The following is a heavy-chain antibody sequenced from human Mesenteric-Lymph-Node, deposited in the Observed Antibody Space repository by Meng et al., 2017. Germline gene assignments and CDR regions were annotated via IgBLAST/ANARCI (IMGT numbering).Heavy chain of an antibody. CDR1: GYTFTGYY. V-gene: IGHV1-2*02. D-gene: IGHD6-19*01. CDR2: INPNSGGT. CDR3: ARAPPNYSSGWYPTGGAFAI. J-gene: IGHJ3*02. Sequence: ASVKVSCKASGYTFTGYYMHWVRQAPGQGLEWMGWINPNSGGTNYAQKFQGRVTMTRDTSISTAYMELSSLRSEDTAVYYCARAPPNYSSGWYPTGGAFAIWGQGTMVTVSS.